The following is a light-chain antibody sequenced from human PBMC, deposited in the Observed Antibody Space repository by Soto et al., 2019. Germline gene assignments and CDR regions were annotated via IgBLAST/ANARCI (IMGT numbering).Light chain of an antibody. J-gene: IGLJ2*01. CDR1: SSDVGGYNY. V-gene: IGLV2-14*01. CDR3: SSYTSSSTHVV. Sequence: QSALTQPASVSGSPGQSITISCTGTSSDVGGYNYVSWYQQYPGKAPKLMIYDVTNRPSGVSNRFSASKSGNTASLTISGLQAEDEADYYCSSYTSSSTHVVFGGGTQLTVL. CDR2: DVT.